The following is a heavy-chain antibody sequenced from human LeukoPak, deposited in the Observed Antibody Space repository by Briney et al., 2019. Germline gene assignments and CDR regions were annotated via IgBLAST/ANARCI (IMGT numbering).Heavy chain of an antibody. V-gene: IGHV4-30-4*01. Sequence: SQTLSLTCTVSGGSISSGDYYWSWIRQPPGKGLEWIGYIYYSGSTYYNPSLKSRVTISVDTSKNQFSLKLSSVTAADTAVYYCARDQGSNYYDSSGYYYGWFDPWGQGILVTVSS. J-gene: IGHJ5*02. CDR2: IYYSGST. CDR3: ARDQGSNYYDSSGYYYGWFDP. D-gene: IGHD3-22*01. CDR1: GGSISSGDYY.